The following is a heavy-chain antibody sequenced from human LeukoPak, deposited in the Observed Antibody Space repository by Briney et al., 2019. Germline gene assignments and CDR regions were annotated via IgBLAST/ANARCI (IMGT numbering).Heavy chain of an antibody. V-gene: IGHV3-74*01. D-gene: IGHD2-2*01. CDR2: INSDGSST. J-gene: IGHJ5*02. CDR3: ARGVGYCSSTSCYWWFDP. CDR1: GFTFSSYW. Sequence: GGSLRLSCAASGFTFSSYWMHWVRQAPGKGLVWVSRINSDGSSTSYADSVKGRFTISGDNAKNTLYLQMNSLRAEDTAVYYCARGVGYCSSTSCYWWFDPWGQGTLVTVSS.